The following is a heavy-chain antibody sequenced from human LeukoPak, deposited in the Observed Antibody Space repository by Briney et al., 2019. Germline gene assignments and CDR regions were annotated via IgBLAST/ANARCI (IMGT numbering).Heavy chain of an antibody. V-gene: IGHV1-69*04. Sequence: SVKVSCKASGGTFSSYAISWVRQAPGQGLEWMGRIIPILGIANYAQKFQGRATITADKSTSTAYMELSSLRSEDTAVYYCARVSSEWELTKWDYWGQGTLVTVSS. J-gene: IGHJ4*02. D-gene: IGHD1-26*01. CDR1: GGTFSSYA. CDR2: IIPILGIA. CDR3: ARVSSEWELTKWDY.